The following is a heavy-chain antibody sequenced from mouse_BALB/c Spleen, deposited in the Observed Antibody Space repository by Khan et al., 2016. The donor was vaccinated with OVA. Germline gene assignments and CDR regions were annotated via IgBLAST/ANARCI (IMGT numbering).Heavy chain of an antibody. CDR1: GFTFSDYG. V-gene: IGHV5-15*02. CDR2: ISALAYTI. CDR3: ASGGGTAPFAY. J-gene: IGHJ3*01. D-gene: IGHD1-2*01. Sequence: EVELVESGGGLVQPGGSRKLSCAASGFTFSDYGMAWVRQAPGKGPEWVAFISALAYTIYYGDAVTGRFTISRENAKNTLYLEMSSLRSEDTAIYYCASGGGTAPFAYWGLGTLVTVSA.